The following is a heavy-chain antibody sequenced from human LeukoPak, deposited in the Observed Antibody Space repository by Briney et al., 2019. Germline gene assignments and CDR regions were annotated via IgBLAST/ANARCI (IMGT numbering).Heavy chain of an antibody. CDR1: GGSISTYY. V-gene: IGHV4-59*12. D-gene: IGHD3-22*01. CDR3: ARDTYYYDSSGYRYFDY. CDR2: IYYSGST. Sequence: PSETLSLTCTVSGGSISTYYWSWIRQPPGKGLEWIGNIYYSGSTNYNPSLKSRVSMSVDTSKNQFSLKLSSVTAADTAVYYCARDTYYYDSSGYRYFDYWGQGTLVTVSS. J-gene: IGHJ4*02.